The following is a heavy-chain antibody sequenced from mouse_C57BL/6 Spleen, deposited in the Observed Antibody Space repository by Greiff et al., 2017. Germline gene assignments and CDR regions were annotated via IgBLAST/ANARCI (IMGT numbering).Heavy chain of an antibody. V-gene: IGHV6-6*01. CDR2: IRHKANNHAT. CDR3: TRPHYLDLFAY. Sequence: EVHLVESGGGLVQPGGSMKLSCAASGFTFSDAWMDWVRQSPEKGLEWVAEIRHKANNHATYYAESVKGRFTISRDDSKSSVYLQMNSLRAEDTGIYYCTRPHYLDLFAYWGQGTLVTVSA. CDR1: GFTFSDAW. J-gene: IGHJ3*01. D-gene: IGHD1-2*01.